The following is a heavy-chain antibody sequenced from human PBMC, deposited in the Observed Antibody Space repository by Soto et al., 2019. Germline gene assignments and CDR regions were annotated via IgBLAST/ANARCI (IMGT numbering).Heavy chain of an antibody. Sequence: PGGSLRLSCAASGFTFSSYAMSWVRQAPGKGLEWVSAISGSGGSTYYADSVKGRFTISRDNSKNTPYLQMNSLRAEDTAVYYCAKDWAYGGYYYYGMDVWGQGTTVTVSS. CDR3: AKDWAYGGYYYYGMDV. V-gene: IGHV3-23*01. CDR2: ISGSGGST. J-gene: IGHJ6*02. D-gene: IGHD3-16*01. CDR1: GFTFSSYA.